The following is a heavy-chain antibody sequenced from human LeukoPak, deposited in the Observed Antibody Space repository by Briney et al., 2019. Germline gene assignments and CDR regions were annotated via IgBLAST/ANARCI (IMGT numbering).Heavy chain of an antibody. J-gene: IGHJ3*02. Sequence: PGGSLRLSCAASGFTFTSYAMSWVRQAPWKGLEWVSTISGSGGSTYYADSVKGRFTISRDNSKNTLYLQMNSLRAEDTAVYYCAKSDSSGWYDAFDIWGQGTMVTVSS. CDR3: AKSDSSGWYDAFDI. V-gene: IGHV3-23*01. CDR2: ISGSGGST. CDR1: GFTFTSYA. D-gene: IGHD6-19*01.